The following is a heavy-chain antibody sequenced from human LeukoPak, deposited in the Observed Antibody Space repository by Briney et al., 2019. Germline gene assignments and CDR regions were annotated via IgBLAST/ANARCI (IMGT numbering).Heavy chain of an antibody. CDR3: AKDPIGSSYYGGDS. J-gene: IGHJ4*02. CDR1: GFMFKIHA. CDR2: ISGDGGST. D-gene: IGHD6-13*01. Sequence: GGSLRLSCAASGFMFKIHAMSWVRQAPGKGLEWVSTISGDGGSTYYADSVKGRFTISRDNSKNTLYLQMNSLRAEDTAVYYCAKDPIGSSYYGGDSWGQGALVTVFS. V-gene: IGHV3-23*01.